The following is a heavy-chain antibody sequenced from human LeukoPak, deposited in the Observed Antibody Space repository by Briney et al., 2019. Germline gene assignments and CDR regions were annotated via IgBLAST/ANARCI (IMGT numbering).Heavy chain of an antibody. V-gene: IGHV4-39*07. D-gene: IGHD3-9*01. CDR2: IYYSGST. CDR3: ARDGLTGYYD. Sequence: SETLSLTCTVSGGSISSSSYYWGWIRQPPGKGLEWIGSIYYSGSTYYNPSLKSRVTISVDTSKNQFSLKLSSVTAADTAVYYCARDGLTGYYDWGQGTLVTVSS. CDR1: GGSISSSSYY. J-gene: IGHJ4*02.